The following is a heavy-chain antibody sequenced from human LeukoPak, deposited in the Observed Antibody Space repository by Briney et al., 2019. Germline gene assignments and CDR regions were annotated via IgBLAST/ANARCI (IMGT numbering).Heavy chain of an antibody. Sequence: PSETLSLTCTVSGGPISSGDYYWSWIRQPPGKGLEWIGYIYYSGSTYYNPSLKSRVTISVDTSKNQFSLKLSSVTAADTAVYYCASGATSWAHMDVWGKGTTVTVSS. D-gene: IGHD3-16*01. J-gene: IGHJ6*03. CDR2: IYYSGST. V-gene: IGHV4-30-4*02. CDR3: ASGATSWAHMDV. CDR1: GGPISSGDYY.